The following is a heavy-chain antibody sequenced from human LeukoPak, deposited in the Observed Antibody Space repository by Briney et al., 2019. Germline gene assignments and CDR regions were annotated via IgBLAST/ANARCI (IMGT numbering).Heavy chain of an antibody. Sequence: GASVKVSCKASGGTFSSYAISWVRQAPGQGLEWMGGIIPIFGTPNYAQNFQDRVTITADKSTSTAYMELSSLTSEDTAVYYCARDRGGRSPRYNWNPFDYWGQGTLVTVSS. CDR2: IIPIFGTP. D-gene: IGHD1-20*01. V-gene: IGHV1-69*06. CDR1: GGTFSSYA. J-gene: IGHJ4*02. CDR3: ARDRGGRSPRYNWNPFDY.